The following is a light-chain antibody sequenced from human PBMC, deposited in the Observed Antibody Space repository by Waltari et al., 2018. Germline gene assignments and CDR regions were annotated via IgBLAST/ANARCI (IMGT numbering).Light chain of an antibody. CDR3: QQHKSYPIT. J-gene: IGKJ5*01. V-gene: IGKV1-16*02. CDR2: AAS. Sequence: DIQMTQSPSSLSASVGDRVTITCRASQGISNSLAWFQQKPGKAPKPLIYAASTLQSGGPSKFTGSGSGTDFTLTISSLQPEDVATYYCQQHKSYPITFGQGTRLEIK. CDR1: QGISNS.